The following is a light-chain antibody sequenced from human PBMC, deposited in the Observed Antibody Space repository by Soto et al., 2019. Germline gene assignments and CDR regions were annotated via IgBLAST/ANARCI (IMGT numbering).Light chain of an antibody. J-gene: IGKJ1*01. Sequence: EIVMTQSPATLSASPGERATLSCRASQSVSSNLAWYQQKPGQAPRLLIYGASTRATGIPARLSGSGSGTEFTLTISSLQSEDFAVYYCQQYNNWQWTFGQGTKVEIK. CDR2: GAS. CDR3: QQYNNWQWT. CDR1: QSVSSN. V-gene: IGKV3-15*01.